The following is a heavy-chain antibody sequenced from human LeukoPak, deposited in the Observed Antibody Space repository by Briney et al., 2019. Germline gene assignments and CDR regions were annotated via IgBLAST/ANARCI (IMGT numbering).Heavy chain of an antibody. J-gene: IGHJ6*02. CDR1: GFTFSSYA. CDR3: AKGIAVAGTHIPYYYYYYGMDV. CDR2: ISGSGGST. V-gene: IGHV3-23*01. Sequence: GGSPRLSCAASGFTFSSYAMSWVRQAPGKGLEWVSAISGSGGSTYYADSVKGRFTISRDNSKNTLYLQMNSLRAEDTAVYYCAKGIAVAGTHIPYYYYYYGMDVWGQGTTVTVSS. D-gene: IGHD6-19*01.